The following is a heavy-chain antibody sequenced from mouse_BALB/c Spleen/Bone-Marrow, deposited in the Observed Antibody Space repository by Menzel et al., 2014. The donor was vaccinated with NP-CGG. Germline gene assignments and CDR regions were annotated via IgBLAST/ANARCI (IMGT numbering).Heavy chain of an antibody. V-gene: IGHV6-6*02. D-gene: IGHD2-14*01. CDR2: IRLKSNNYAT. Sequence: EVKLVESGGGLVQPGGFMKLSCVASGFTFSNYWMNWVRQSPEKGLEWVAEIRLKSNNYATHYAESVKGRFTISRDDSKSSVYLQMNNLRAEDTGIYYCTTNRYDAMDYWGQGTSVTVSS. J-gene: IGHJ4*01. CDR1: GFTFSNYW. CDR3: TTNRYDAMDY.